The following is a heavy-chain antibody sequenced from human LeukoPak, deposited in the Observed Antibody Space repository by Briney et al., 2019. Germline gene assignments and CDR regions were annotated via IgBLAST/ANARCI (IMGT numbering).Heavy chain of an antibody. V-gene: IGHV3-23*01. D-gene: IGHD3-3*01. J-gene: IGHJ4*02. CDR2: ISGSGDST. CDR3: ARAQGVRVTIFGVVNRAHFDY. Sequence: GGSLRLSCAASGFTFSSYGMSWVRQAPGKGLEWVSAISGSGDSTYYADSVKGRFTISRDNSKNTLYLQMNSLRAEDTAVYYCARAQGVRVTIFGVVNRAHFDYWGQGTLVTVSS. CDR1: GFTFSSYG.